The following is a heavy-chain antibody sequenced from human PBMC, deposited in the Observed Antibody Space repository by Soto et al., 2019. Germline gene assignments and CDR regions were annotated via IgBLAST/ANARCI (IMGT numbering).Heavy chain of an antibody. CDR2: IYYSEST. Sequence: SETLSLTCTVSGASISNYYWTWIRQPPGKGLEWIGYIYYSESTNYNPSLRSRVTMSVDPSKNQFSLKLSSVTAADTAVYYCAKSVGATHFDYWGLGTLVTVSS. CDR3: AKSVGATHFDY. CDR1: GASISNYY. V-gene: IGHV4-59*08. J-gene: IGHJ4*02. D-gene: IGHD1-26*01.